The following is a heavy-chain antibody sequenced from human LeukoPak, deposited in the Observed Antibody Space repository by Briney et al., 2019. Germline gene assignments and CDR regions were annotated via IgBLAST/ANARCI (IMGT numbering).Heavy chain of an antibody. CDR1: GFTCSDFG. D-gene: IGHD5-12*01. J-gene: IGHJ6*04. CDR3: ARIHSGYDPPYSYYGMDV. CDR2: ISYGGGKK. Sequence: GGSLRLSGAASGFTCSDFGMQWVRQAPGKGVEGGAVISYGGGKKDYEDSVKGRFTNSRHNSKPTLYLQMNSLRTEDTAVYYCARIHSGYDPPYSYYGMDVWGRGTRVTVSS. V-gene: IGHV3-30*03.